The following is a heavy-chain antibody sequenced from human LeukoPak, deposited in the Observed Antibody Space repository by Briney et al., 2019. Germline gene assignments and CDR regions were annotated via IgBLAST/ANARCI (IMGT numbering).Heavy chain of an antibody. CDR2: ISGSGSST. D-gene: IGHD4-17*01. Sequence: GGSLRLSCAASGFTFNSYAMHWVRQAPGKGLEWVSAISGSGSSTYYADSVKGRFTISRDNSKNTLFLQMNSLRAGDTAAYYCAKDFFNYGDNGPGHHWGQGTLVTVSS. V-gene: IGHV3-23*01. CDR3: AKDFFNYGDNGPGHH. CDR1: GFTFNSYA. J-gene: IGHJ5*02.